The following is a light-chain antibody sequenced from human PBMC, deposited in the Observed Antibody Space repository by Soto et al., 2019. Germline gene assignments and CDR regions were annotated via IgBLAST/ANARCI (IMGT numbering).Light chain of an antibody. CDR2: AAS. V-gene: IGKV1-12*01. J-gene: IGKJ4*01. CDR1: QGISSW. CDR3: QQTTSFPLT. Sequence: DIQMTQSPSFVSASVGDRVTITCRASQGISSWLAWYQHRPGRAPKLLIHAASNLESGVPSRFSGSGSGTDFTLTISSLQPEDFATYYCQQTTSFPLTFGGWTKVEIK.